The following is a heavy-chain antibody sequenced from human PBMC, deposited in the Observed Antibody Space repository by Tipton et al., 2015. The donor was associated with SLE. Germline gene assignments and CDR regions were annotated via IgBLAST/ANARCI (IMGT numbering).Heavy chain of an antibody. CDR2: IYYSGST. CDR3: ARDYSGSYLDI. Sequence: TLSLTCTVSGGSISSYYWSWIRQPPGKGLEWIGYIYYSGSTNYNPSPKSRVTISVDTSKNQFSLKLSSVTAADTAVYYCARDYSGSYLDIWGQGTMVTVSS. D-gene: IGHD1-26*01. J-gene: IGHJ3*02. V-gene: IGHV4-59*01. CDR1: GGSISSYY.